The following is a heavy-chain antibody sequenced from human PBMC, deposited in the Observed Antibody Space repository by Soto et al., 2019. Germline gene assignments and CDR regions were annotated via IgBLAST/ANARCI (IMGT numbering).Heavy chain of an antibody. CDR1: GFSVISHG. J-gene: IGHJ2*01. CDR2: VGASGNT. Sequence: HPGGSLRLSCEASGFSVISHGMTWVRQAPGRGLEWVSSVGASGNTYYADSVKGRFTISRDYSKNTLFLQMNSLRAEDTAVYYCAKDGLRSDTMIVVVSYWYFDLWGRGTLVTVSS. CDR3: AKDGLRSDTMIVVVSYWYFDL. V-gene: IGHV3-23*01. D-gene: IGHD3-22*01.